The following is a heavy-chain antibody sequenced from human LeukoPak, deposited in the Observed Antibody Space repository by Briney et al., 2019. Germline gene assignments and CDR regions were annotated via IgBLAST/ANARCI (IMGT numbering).Heavy chain of an antibody. Sequence: GGSLRLSCAASGFTFSSYSMNWVRQAPGKGLEWVSAISGSGGSTYYADSVKGRFTISRDNSKNTLYLQMNSLRAEDTAVYYCAKVGYDPLDAFDIWGQGTMVTVSS. CDR3: AKVGYDPLDAFDI. CDR1: GFTFSSYS. J-gene: IGHJ3*02. CDR2: ISGSGGST. V-gene: IGHV3-23*01. D-gene: IGHD3-3*01.